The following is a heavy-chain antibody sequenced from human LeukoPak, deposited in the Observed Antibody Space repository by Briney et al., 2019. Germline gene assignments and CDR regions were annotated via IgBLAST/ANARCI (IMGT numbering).Heavy chain of an antibody. CDR3: ARDNHDSSGYYYVGDAFDI. CDR2: IYYSGSA. CDR1: GGSINSYY. V-gene: IGHV4-59*12. J-gene: IGHJ3*02. Sequence: SETLSLTCTVSGGSINSYYWSWIRQPPGKGLEWIGYIYYSGSANYNPSLKSRVTISIDTSKNQFSLKLSSVIAADTAVYYCARDNHDSSGYYYVGDAFDIWGQGTMVTVSS. D-gene: IGHD3-22*01.